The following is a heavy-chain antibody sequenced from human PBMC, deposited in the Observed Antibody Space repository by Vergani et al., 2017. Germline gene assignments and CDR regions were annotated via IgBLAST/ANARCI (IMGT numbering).Heavy chain of an antibody. CDR2: ISSSSSYI. J-gene: IGHJ4*02. V-gene: IGHV3-21*01. D-gene: IGHD2-2*02. CDR3: ASGCSSTSCYSTTGAYFDY. CDR1: GFTFSSYS. Sequence: EVQLVESGGGLVKPGGSLRLSCAASGFTFSSYSMNWVRQAPGKGLEWVSSISSSSSYIYYADSVKGRVTISRDNAKNSLYLQMNSLRAEDTAVYDCASGCSSTSCYSTTGAYFDYWGQGTLVTVSS.